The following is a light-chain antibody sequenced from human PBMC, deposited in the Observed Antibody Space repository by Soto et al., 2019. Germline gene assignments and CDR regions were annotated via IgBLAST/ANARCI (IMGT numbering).Light chain of an antibody. Sequence: DIVLTQSPGTLSLSPGERATLSCRASQSVGRSYLAWYQQKPGQAPRLLISSVSKRATGIPDRSSGGGSGTDFTLTISRVEPEDFALYICQQYDGSPITFGQGTRMEIK. CDR1: QSVGRSY. CDR2: SVS. CDR3: QQYDGSPIT. V-gene: IGKV3-20*01. J-gene: IGKJ5*01.